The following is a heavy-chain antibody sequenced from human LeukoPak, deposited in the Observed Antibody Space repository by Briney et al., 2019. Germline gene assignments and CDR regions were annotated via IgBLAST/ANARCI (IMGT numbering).Heavy chain of an antibody. CDR1: GGSISSGGYY. CDR2: IYHSGST. Sequence: PSQTLSLTCTVSGGSISSGGYYWSWIRQPPGKGLEWIGYIYHSGSTYYNPSLKSRVTISVDTSKNQFSLKLSSVSAADTAVYYCAKYSSSYLFDNWGQGTLVTVSS. D-gene: IGHD6-13*01. J-gene: IGHJ4*02. CDR3: AKYSSSYLFDN. V-gene: IGHV4-30-2*01.